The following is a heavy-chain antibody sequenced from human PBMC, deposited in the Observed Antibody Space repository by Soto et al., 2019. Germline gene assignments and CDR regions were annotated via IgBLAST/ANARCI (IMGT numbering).Heavy chain of an antibody. CDR2: MDQDGSVT. Sequence: EVQLVESGGGLVQPGGSLRLSCAASGFTFSTYWMTWVRQPPGKGLEWVANMDQDGSVTYYVDSVRGRFTVSRDNANNSLHLQMNRLRVEDTGVYYCVCGGNFFIYWGQGTLVTVSP. CDR1: GFTFSTYW. J-gene: IGHJ4*02. V-gene: IGHV3-7*01. CDR3: VCGGNFFIY. D-gene: IGHD3-16*01.